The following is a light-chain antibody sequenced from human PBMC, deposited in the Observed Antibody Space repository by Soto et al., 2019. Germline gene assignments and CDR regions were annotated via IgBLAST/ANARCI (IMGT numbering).Light chain of an antibody. V-gene: IGKV1D-12*01. J-gene: IGKJ4*01. CDR2: AAS. CDR1: QGISRW. CDR3: QQANSFPLT. Sequence: DIQMTQSPSSVSASVGDRVTITCRASQGISRWLDWYQQKPGRAQKLLIHAASSLQSGVPSRFSGSGSGTDFTLTISSLQPEDFASYYCQQANSFPLTFGGGTKVEIK.